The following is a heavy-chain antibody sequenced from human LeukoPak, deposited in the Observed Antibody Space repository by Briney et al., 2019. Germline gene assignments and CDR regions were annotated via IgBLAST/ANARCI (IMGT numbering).Heavy chain of an antibody. CDR3: ARGTVPVEMATIYFDY. V-gene: IGHV3-21*01. Sequence: PGGSLRLSCAASGFTFSSYSMNWVRQAPGKGLEWVSSISSSSSYIYYADSVKGRFTISRDNAKNSLYLQMNSLGAEDTAVYYCARGTVPVEMATIYFDYWGQGTLVTVSS. J-gene: IGHJ4*02. D-gene: IGHD5-24*01. CDR1: GFTFSSYS. CDR2: ISSSSSYI.